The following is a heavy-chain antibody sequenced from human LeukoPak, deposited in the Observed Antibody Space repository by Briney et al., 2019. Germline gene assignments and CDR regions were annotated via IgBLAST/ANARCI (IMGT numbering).Heavy chain of an antibody. V-gene: IGHV3-48*01. Sequence: GGSLRLSCAVSGFTFSSNSMNWVRQAPGKGLEWVSYISSSSGTIYYADSVKGRFTISRDNAKNSLYLQMNSLRAEDTAVYYCARELGYCSGGSCYNIRFDPWGQGTLVTVSS. CDR3: ARELGYCSGGSCYNIRFDP. CDR2: ISSSSGTI. J-gene: IGHJ5*02. D-gene: IGHD2-15*01. CDR1: GFTFSSNS.